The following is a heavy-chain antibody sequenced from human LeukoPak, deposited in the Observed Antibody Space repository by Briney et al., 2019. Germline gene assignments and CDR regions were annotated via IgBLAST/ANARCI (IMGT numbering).Heavy chain of an antibody. J-gene: IGHJ6*03. V-gene: IGHV1-8*01. Sequence: GASVKVSCKASGYTFTSYDINWVRQAPGQGLEWMGWMNPNSGNTGYAQRFQGRVTMTRNTSISTAYMELSSLRSEDTAVYYCARAGYCSSTSCYRGHYYYYYYMDVWGKGTTVTVSS. CDR2: MNPNSGNT. D-gene: IGHD2-2*03. CDR1: GYTFTSYD. CDR3: ARAGYCSSTSCYRGHYYYYYYMDV.